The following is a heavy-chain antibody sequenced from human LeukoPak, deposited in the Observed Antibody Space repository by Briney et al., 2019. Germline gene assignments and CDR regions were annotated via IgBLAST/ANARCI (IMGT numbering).Heavy chain of an antibody. CDR3: ARIGGITYFDY. J-gene: IGHJ4*02. V-gene: IGHV4-59*12. CDR1: GGSISSYY. D-gene: IGHD3-16*01. Sequence: SETLSLTCTVSGGSISSYYWSWIRQPPGKGLEWIGYIYYSGSTNYSPSLKSRVTISVDTSKNQFSLRLSSVSPADTAVYYCARIGGITYFDYWGQGTLVTVSS. CDR2: IYYSGST.